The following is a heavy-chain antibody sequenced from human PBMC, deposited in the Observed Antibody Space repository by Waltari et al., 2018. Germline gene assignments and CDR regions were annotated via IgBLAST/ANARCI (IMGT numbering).Heavy chain of an antibody. J-gene: IGHJ4*02. D-gene: IGHD3-16*01. V-gene: IGHV3-23*01. CDR3: ARASGVDY. Sequence: EVPLLESGGGLVQPGGSLRLSCAASGFTFSTYVMNWVRQAPGKGLEWVSSISDGGGIINYADSVKGRFTISRDNSKNTLYLQMNSLRVEDTAVYYCARASGVDYWGQGTLVTISS. CDR1: GFTFSTYV. CDR2: ISDGGGII.